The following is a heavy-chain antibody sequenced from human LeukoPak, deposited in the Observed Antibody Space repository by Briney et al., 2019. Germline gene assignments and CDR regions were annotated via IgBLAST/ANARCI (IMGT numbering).Heavy chain of an antibody. Sequence: SETLSLTCTVSGGSISIHYWSWIRQPPGKGLEWIGYIYYSGSTNYNPSLKSRVTISVDTSKNQFSLKLSSVTAADTAVYYCARMSDYYDSSGYAWSLFDPWGQGTLATVSS. CDR3: ARMSDYYDSSGYAWSLFDP. V-gene: IGHV4-59*11. CDR1: GGSISIHY. J-gene: IGHJ5*02. CDR2: IYYSGST. D-gene: IGHD3-22*01.